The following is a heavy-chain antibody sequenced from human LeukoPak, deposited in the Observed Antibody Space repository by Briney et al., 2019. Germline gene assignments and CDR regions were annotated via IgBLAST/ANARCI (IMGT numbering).Heavy chain of an antibody. J-gene: IGHJ5*02. V-gene: IGHV1-46*01. CDR3: ARGQWYCSGGSCYLNWFDP. CDR1: GYTFTSYY. CDR2: INPSGGST. Sequence: ASVKVSCKASGYTFTSYYMHWVRQAPGQGLEWMGIINPSGGSTSYAQKFQGRVTMTRDTSTSTVCMELSSLRSEDTAVYYCARGQWYCSGGSCYLNWFDPWGQGTLVTVSS. D-gene: IGHD2-15*01.